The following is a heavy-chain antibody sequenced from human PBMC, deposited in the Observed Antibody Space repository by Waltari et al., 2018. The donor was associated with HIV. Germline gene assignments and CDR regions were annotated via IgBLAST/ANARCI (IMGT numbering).Heavy chain of an antibody. D-gene: IGHD3-16*02. Sequence: QVQLQETGPGLGKPSETLSLTCTVSGGSISSHYWSWIRQPAGKGLEWSGRIYTSGSTNYNPSLKSRVTMSVDTSKNQFSLKLSSVTAADTAVYYCAGTYYDYVWGSYRPPPFDYWGQGTLVTVSS. V-gene: IGHV4-4*07. CDR1: GGSISSHY. CDR3: AGTYYDYVWGSYRPPPFDY. CDR2: IYTSGST. J-gene: IGHJ4*02.